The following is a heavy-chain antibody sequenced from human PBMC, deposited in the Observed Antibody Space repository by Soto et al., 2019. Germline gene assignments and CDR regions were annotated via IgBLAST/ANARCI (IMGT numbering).Heavy chain of an antibody. CDR1: GYTFTIYY. J-gene: IGHJ4*02. CDR3: ARDLRYCSSPSCYYYFDY. V-gene: IGHV1-46*03. CDR2: INPSGGST. D-gene: IGHD2-2*01. Sequence: ASVKVSCKASGYTFTIYYMHWVRQAPGQGLEWMGIINPSGGSTSYAQKFQGRVTMTRDTSTSTVYMELSSLRSEDTAVYNCARDLRYCSSPSCYYYFDYWGQGTLVTVSS.